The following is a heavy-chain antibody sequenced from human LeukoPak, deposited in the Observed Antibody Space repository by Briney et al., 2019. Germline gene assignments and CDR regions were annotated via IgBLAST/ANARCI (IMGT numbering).Heavy chain of an antibody. CDR2: INPNSGVT. CDR1: GYTFTGYY. V-gene: IGHV1-2*02. Sequence: GASVKVSCKASGYTFTGYYIHWVRQAPGQGLEWMGWINPNSGVTNYAQKFQGRVTMTRDTSISTAYMELTRLISDDTAVYYCARGGAPMVEYYFDYWGQGTLVTVSS. J-gene: IGHJ4*02. D-gene: IGHD3-10*01. CDR3: ARGGAPMVEYYFDY.